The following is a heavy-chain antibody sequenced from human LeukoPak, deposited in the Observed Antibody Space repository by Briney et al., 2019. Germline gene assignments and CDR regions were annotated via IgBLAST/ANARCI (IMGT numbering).Heavy chain of an antibody. D-gene: IGHD3/OR15-3a*01. CDR3: ARGAGLDHY. Sequence: GGSLRLSCVASGFTFSRYFMNWVRQAPGKGLEWVSSINSSGANIYYADSVKGRFVISRDNAKNSVYLQMNRLIGEDTAVYYCARGAGLDHYWGQGTLVTVSS. CDR2: INSSGANI. V-gene: IGHV3-21*06. CDR1: GFTFSRYF. J-gene: IGHJ4*02.